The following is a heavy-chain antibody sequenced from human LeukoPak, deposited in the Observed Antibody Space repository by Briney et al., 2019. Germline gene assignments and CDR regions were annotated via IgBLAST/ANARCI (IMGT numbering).Heavy chain of an antibody. CDR3: ARESHSSSSLGY. CDR1: GGSISTGSYY. Sequence: YPSDILSLTCTVSGGSISTGSYYWSWIRQHPGKGLECIGYIYYSGSTYYNPSLKSRVTISVDTSKNQFSLKLSSVTAADTAVYYCARESHSSSSLGYWGQGTLVTVSS. CDR2: IYYSGST. V-gene: IGHV4-31*03. D-gene: IGHD6-6*01. J-gene: IGHJ4*02.